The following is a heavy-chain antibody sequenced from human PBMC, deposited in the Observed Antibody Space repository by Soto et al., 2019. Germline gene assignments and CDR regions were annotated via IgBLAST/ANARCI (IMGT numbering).Heavy chain of an antibody. Sequence: GGSLRLSCAASGFTFSSYDMRWVRQATGKGLEWVSAIGTAGDTYYPGSVKGRFTISKENAKNSLYLQMNSLRAEDTAVYYCARVRGGDRFDYWGQGTLVTVSS. CDR2: IGTAGDT. CDR1: GFTFSSYD. CDR3: ARVRGGDRFDY. V-gene: IGHV3-13*01. J-gene: IGHJ4*02. D-gene: IGHD2-21*02.